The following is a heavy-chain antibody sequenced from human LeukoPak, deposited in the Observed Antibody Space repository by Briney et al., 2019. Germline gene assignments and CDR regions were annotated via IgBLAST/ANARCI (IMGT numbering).Heavy chain of an antibody. V-gene: IGHV1-69*02. CDR3: ASQGPSSSGDY. J-gene: IGHJ4*02. Sequence: SVEVSCKASGGTFSSYTISWVRQAPGQGLEWMGRIIPILGIANYAQKFQGRVTITADKSTSTAYMELSSLRSEDTAVYYCASQGPSSSGDYWGQGTLVTVSS. D-gene: IGHD6-13*01. CDR1: GGTFSSYT. CDR2: IIPILGIA.